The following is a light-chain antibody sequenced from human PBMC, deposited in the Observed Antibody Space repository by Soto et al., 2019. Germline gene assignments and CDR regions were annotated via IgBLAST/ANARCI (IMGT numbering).Light chain of an antibody. CDR1: QDIRKC. J-gene: IGKJ4*01. Sequence: DIQMTQSPYSLSASVGDRVTITCQASQDIRKCLNWYQQKPGKAPKLLIFEVSDLQRGVPSRFSGSRSGTDFTFTISSLQPEDVATYYCQQFDSVPITVGGGTKVDIK. V-gene: IGKV1-33*01. CDR2: EVS. CDR3: QQFDSVPIT.